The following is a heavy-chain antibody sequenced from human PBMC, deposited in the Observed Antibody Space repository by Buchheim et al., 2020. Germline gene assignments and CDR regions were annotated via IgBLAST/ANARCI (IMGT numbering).Heavy chain of an antibody. CDR3: ARDVSY. CDR2: ISDSGTSI. CDR1: GFVFSTMS. V-gene: IGHV3-21*06. J-gene: IGHJ4*02. Sequence: EVKLVESGGGLVKPGGSLRLSCSASGFVFSTMSMNWVRQSPERGLEWVSSISDSGTSIYYKDSVAPRFTISRDNAQSLLFLQMNSLKVEDSGLYYCARDVSYWGQGTL.